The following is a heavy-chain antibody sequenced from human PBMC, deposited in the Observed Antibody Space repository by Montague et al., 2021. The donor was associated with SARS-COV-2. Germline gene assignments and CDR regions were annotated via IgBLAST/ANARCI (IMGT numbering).Heavy chain of an antibody. CDR1: GGSISSSNW. D-gene: IGHD2-15*01. V-gene: IGHV4-4*02. CDR2: IYHSGST. CDR3: AREGLVVRGWFDP. J-gene: IGHJ5*02. Sequence: SETLSLTCAVSGGSISSSNWWSWVRQPPGKGLEWIGEIYHSGSTNYNPSLKSRVTISVDKSKNQFSLMLSSVTAADTAVYYCAREGLVVRGWFDPWGQGTLVTVSS.